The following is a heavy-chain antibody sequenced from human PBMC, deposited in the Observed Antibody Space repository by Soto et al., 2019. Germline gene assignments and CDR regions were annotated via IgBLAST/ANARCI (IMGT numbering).Heavy chain of an antibody. V-gene: IGHV4-4*07. Sequence: ETLSLTCTVSNCSISNFYWNLIRQPAGKRLEWIGRIYTSGTTSYNPSLRSRVTMSVDASKSQFSLRLNSVTAADTAVYYCARSSHKDSWFDAWGQGTSVTVSS. CDR3: ARSSHKDSWFDA. CDR2: IYTSGTT. CDR1: NCSISNFY. J-gene: IGHJ5*02. D-gene: IGHD6-13*01.